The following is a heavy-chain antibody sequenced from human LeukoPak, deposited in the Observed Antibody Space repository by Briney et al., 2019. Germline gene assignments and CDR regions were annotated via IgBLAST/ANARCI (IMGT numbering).Heavy chain of an antibody. CDR2: ISSSSSTI. V-gene: IGHV3-48*01. CDR1: GFTFSSYG. Sequence: GGSLRLSCAASGFTFSSYGMHWVRQAPGKGLQWVSYISSSSSTIYYADSVKGRFTISRDNAKNSLYLQMNSLRAEDTAVYYCARALWFGETFPAYWGQGTLVTVSS. D-gene: IGHD3-10*01. CDR3: ARALWFGETFPAY. J-gene: IGHJ4*02.